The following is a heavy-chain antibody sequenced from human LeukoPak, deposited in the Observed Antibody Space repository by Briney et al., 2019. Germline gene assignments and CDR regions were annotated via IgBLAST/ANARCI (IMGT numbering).Heavy chain of an antibody. CDR1: GGSISSSSYY. CDR3: ARDQLPYYDFWSGYYHRVYFDY. J-gene: IGHJ4*02. CDR2: IYYSGST. Sequence: PSETLSLTCTVSGGSISSSSYYWGWIRLPPGKGLEWIGSIYYSGSTYYNPSLKSRVTISVDTSKNQFSLKLSSVTAADTAVYYCARDQLPYYDFWSGYYHRVYFDYWGQGTLVTVSS. D-gene: IGHD3-3*01. V-gene: IGHV4-39*07.